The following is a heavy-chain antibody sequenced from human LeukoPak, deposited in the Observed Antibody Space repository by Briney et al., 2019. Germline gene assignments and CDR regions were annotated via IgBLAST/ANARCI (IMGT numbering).Heavy chain of an antibody. CDR3: ARDGNMVRGVIITSGSDY. V-gene: IGHV1-18*01. CDR2: ISAYNGNT. D-gene: IGHD3-10*01. Sequence: ASVKVSCKASGYTFTSYGITWVRQAPGQGLEWMGWISAYNGNTNYAQKLQGRVTMTTDTSTSTAYMELRSLRSDDTAVYYCARDGNMVRGVIITSGSDYWGQGTLVTVSS. CDR1: GYTFTSYG. J-gene: IGHJ4*02.